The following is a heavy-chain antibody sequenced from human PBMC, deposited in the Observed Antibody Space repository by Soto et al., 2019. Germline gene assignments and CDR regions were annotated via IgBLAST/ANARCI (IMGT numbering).Heavy chain of an antibody. CDR3: ARVPPVLYGDYEENWFDP. CDR2: ISSSGSTI. CDR1: GFTFSDYY. J-gene: IGHJ5*02. Sequence: QVQLVESGGGLVKPAGSLRLSCAASGFTFSDYYMSWIRQAPGKGLEWVSYISSSGSTIYYADSVKGRFTISRDNAKNSLYLQMNSLRAEDTAVYYCARVPPVLYGDYEENWFDPWGQGTLVTVSS. V-gene: IGHV3-11*01. D-gene: IGHD4-17*01.